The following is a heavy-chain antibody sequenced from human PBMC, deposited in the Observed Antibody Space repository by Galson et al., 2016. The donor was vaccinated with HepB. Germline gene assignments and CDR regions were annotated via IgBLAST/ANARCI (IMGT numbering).Heavy chain of an antibody. CDR2: ISASGTST. D-gene: IGHD3-16*01. Sequence: SLRLSCAASGFTFAMYAMNWVHQAPGKGLEWVSLISASGTSTSYADSVMGRFTISRDNSNNTVYLQMTNLRAEDTAVYYCVKVLLFSYGAQPDAWGQGTLVAVSS. CDR3: VKVLLFSYGAQPDA. CDR1: GFTFAMYA. V-gene: IGHV3-23*01. J-gene: IGHJ5*02.